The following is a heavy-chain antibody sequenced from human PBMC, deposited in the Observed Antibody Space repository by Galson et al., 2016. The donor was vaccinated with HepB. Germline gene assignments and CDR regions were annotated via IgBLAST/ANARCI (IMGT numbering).Heavy chain of an antibody. Sequence: SLRLSCAASGFTFSSYAMSWVRQAPGKGLEWVSAISGSGGSTYYAASVKGRFTISRDSSKNTLYLQMNSLRAEDTAVYYCAKEGRDILTGYYNGDAFDIWGQGTMVTVSS. V-gene: IGHV3-23*01. CDR1: GFTFSSYA. CDR2: ISGSGGST. J-gene: IGHJ3*02. CDR3: AKEGRDILTGYYNGDAFDI. D-gene: IGHD3-9*01.